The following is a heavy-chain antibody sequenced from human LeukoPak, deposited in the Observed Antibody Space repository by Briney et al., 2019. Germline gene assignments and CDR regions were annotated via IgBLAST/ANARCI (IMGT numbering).Heavy chain of an antibody. J-gene: IGHJ4*02. Sequence: PGGSLRLSCAASGFTFDDNGMSWVRQAPGKGLEWVSFISSSSSTIYYADSVKGRFTISRDNAKNSLYLQMNSLRAEDTAVYYCARDRGGSYSAIDYWGQGTLVTVSS. CDR2: ISSSSSTI. V-gene: IGHV3-48*04. D-gene: IGHD1-26*01. CDR3: ARDRGGSYSAIDY. CDR1: GFTFDDNG.